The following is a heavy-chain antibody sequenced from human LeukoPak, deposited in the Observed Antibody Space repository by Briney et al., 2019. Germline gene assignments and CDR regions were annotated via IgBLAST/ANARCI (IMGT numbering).Heavy chain of an antibody. J-gene: IGHJ4*02. CDR1: GFTFSSYG. CDR2: IRYDGSNK. D-gene: IGHD3-3*01. CDR3: AKEGRWDYDFWSGYYGNYFDY. Sequence: QPGGSLRLSCAASGFTFSSYGMHWVRQAPGKGLEWVAFIRYDGSNKYYADSVKSRFTISRDNSKNTLYLQMNSLRAEDTAVYYCAKEGRWDYDFWSGYYGNYFDYWGQGTLVTVSS. V-gene: IGHV3-30*02.